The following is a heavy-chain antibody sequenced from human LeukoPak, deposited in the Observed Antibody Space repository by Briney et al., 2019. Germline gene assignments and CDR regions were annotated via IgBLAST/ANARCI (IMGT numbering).Heavy chain of an antibody. CDR2: IYSGGST. D-gene: IGHD3-10*01. V-gene: IGHV3-66*01. Sequence: PGGSLRLSCAASGFTVSSNYMSWVRQAPGKGLEWVSVIYSGGSTYYADSVKGRFTISRDNSKNTLYLQMNSLRAEDTAVYYCARGGRGVTMRSKIFDYWGQGTLVTVSS. J-gene: IGHJ4*02. CDR3: ARGGRGVTMRSKIFDY. CDR1: GFTVSSNY.